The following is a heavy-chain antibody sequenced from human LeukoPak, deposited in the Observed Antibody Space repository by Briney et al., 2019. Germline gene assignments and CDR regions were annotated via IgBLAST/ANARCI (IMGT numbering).Heavy chain of an antibody. V-gene: IGHV3-30*02. CDR2: INYNGNNK. Sequence: PGGSLRLSCAASGFSFSSYGIHWVRPAPGKGLEWVAFINYNGNNKYYADSVKGRFTISRDNSKNTVYLEMNSLRDGDTAVYYCARDRDTRSYYILYWGQGTLVTFAS. D-gene: IGHD3-10*01. CDR3: ARDRDTRSYYILY. CDR1: GFSFSSYG. J-gene: IGHJ4*02.